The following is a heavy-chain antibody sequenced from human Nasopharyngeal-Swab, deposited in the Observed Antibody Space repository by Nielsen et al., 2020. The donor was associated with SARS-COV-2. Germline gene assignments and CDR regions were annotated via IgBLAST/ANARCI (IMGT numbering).Heavy chain of an antibody. CDR3: AKDPSIVVVTAEYFQH. J-gene: IGHJ1*01. CDR2: ISYDGSNK. V-gene: IGHV3-30*18. CDR1: GFTFSSYG. D-gene: IGHD2-21*02. Sequence: GGSLRLSCAASGFTFSSYGMYWVRQAPGRGLEWVAVISYDGSNKYYADSVKSRFTISRDNSKNTLYLQMNSLRADDTAVYYCAKDPSIVVVTAEYFQHWGQGTLVTVSS.